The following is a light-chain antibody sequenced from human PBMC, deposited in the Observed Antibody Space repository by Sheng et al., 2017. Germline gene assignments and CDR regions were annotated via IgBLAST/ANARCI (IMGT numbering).Light chain of an antibody. J-gene: IGKJ1*01. CDR1: QSISSNY. CDR3: QQYGTSVWT. Sequence: EIVLTQSPGTLSLSPGERATLSCRASQSISSNYLAWYQHKPGQAPRLLMYGTSSRAAGIPDRFRGSGSGTDFTLTISRLEPEDLAVYYCQQYGTSVWTFGQGTKVEIK. V-gene: IGKV3-20*01. CDR2: GTS.